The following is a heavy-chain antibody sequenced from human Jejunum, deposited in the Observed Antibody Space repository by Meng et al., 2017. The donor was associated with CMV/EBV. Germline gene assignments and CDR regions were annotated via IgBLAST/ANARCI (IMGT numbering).Heavy chain of an antibody. CDR3: ARGAVIPNSYGLGV. V-gene: IGHV1-2*02. CDR2: INPDSGGT. J-gene: IGHJ6*02. Sequence: GYAFTGYYVHWVRRAPGQGLEWIGWINPDSGGTSYAQKFQGRVTMTRDTSISIAYMELSRLRSDDTAVYYCARGAVIPNSYGLGVWGQGTTVTVSS. D-gene: IGHD3-22*01. CDR1: GYAFTGYY.